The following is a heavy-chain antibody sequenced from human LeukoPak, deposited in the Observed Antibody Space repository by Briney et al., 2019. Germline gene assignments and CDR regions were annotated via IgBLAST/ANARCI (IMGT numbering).Heavy chain of an antibody. CDR3: AKLAGATSGTDY. Sequence: GGPLRLSCAASGFTFSSYAMIWVPQAPGKGLEGVSTLSGGTYYADSVKGRFTISRDNSKNTLYPQMDSLRAEDTAVYYCAKLAGATSGTDYWGQGTLVSVSS. J-gene: IGHJ4*02. CDR1: GFTFSSYA. CDR2: LSGGT. D-gene: IGHD1-26*01. V-gene: IGHV3-23*01.